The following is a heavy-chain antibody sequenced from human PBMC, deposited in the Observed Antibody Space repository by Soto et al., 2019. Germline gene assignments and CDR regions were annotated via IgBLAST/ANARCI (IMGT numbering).Heavy chain of an antibody. J-gene: IGHJ6*03. V-gene: IGHV4-39*02. Sequence: PSETLSLTCTVSGGSISSSSYYWGWIRQPPGKGKEWIGSIYYSGSTYYNPSLKSRVTISVDTSKNHFSLKLSSVTAADTAVYYCARAITMVRGVILYYYYYMDVWGKGTTVTVSS. CDR3: ARAITMVRGVILYYYYYMDV. CDR2: IYYSGST. CDR1: GGSISSSSYY. D-gene: IGHD3-10*01.